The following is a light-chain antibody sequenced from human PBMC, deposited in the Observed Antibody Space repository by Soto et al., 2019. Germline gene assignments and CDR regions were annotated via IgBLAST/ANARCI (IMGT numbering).Light chain of an antibody. J-gene: IGLJ1*01. CDR2: EVS. CDR1: SRDVGGYNY. Sequence: QSVLTQPASVSGSPGQSITISCPGTSRDVGGYNYVSWYPQHPGKAPKLMIYEVSNRPSGVSNRFSGSKSGNTASLTISGLQAEDEDDYYCSSYTSSSTRVFGTGTKVTVL. V-gene: IGLV2-14*01. CDR3: SSYTSSSTRV.